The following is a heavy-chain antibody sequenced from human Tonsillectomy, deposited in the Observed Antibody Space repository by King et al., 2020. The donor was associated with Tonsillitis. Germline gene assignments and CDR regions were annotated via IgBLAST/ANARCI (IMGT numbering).Heavy chain of an antibody. J-gene: IGHJ6*02. CDR2: ISTGGDST. CDR1: GFTFSSYA. CDR3: ATSSPEHYDYWIDVYYAMDV. Sequence: VQLVESGGALVQPGGSLRLSCAASGFTFSSYAMSWVRQAPGKGLEWVSVISTGGDSTYYVDSVKGRFTISRDNSKNTLYLQMNSLRAEDTAVYYCATSSPEHYDYWIDVYYAMDVWGQGTTVTVSS. V-gene: IGHV3-23*04. D-gene: IGHD3-3*01.